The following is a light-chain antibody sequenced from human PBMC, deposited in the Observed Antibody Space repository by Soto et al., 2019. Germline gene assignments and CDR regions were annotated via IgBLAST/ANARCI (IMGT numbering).Light chain of an antibody. CDR1: QGISSY. J-gene: IGKJ1*01. CDR3: QKSYSTTWT. CDR2: AAS. Sequence: DIQLTQSPSFLSASVGDRVTITCRASQGISSYLAWYQQKPGKAPKLLIYAASTLQIGVPSRFSGSGSGTDFIFTISNLQPEDVATYFCQKSYSTTWTVGQGTKVDSK. V-gene: IGKV1-9*01.